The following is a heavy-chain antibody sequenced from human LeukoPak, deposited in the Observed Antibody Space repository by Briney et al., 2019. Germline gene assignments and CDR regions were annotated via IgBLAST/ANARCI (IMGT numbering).Heavy chain of an antibody. J-gene: IGHJ4*02. Sequence: GGSLRLSCAASGFTFDDYAMHWVRQAPGKGLEWVSGISWNSGSIGHADSVKGRFTISRDNAKNSLYLQMNSLRAEDTALYYCAKDISGYSSSWYFDYWGQGTLVTVSS. CDR2: ISWNSGSI. V-gene: IGHV3-9*01. CDR3: AKDISGYSSSWYFDY. D-gene: IGHD6-13*01. CDR1: GFTFDDYA.